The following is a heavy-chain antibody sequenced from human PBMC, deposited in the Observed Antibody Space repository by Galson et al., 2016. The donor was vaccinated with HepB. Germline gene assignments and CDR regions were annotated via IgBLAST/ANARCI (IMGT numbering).Heavy chain of an antibody. D-gene: IGHD2-8*01. CDR1: GFTFSSYA. V-gene: IGHV3-23*01. Sequence: SLRLSCAASGFTFSSYAMSWVRQAPGKGLEWVSAIRGSGSSTYNADAVTGRFTIARDNSWHTLDLQMDSLRAEDTALYYCAIDLGSGDIVLMLYGKGSWGQGTLVTVSS. CDR3: AIDLGSGDIVLMLYGKGS. J-gene: IGHJ5*02. CDR2: IRGSGSST.